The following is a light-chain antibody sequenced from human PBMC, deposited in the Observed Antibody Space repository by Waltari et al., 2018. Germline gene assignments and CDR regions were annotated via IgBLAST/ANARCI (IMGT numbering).Light chain of an antibody. V-gene: IGLV2-11*01. Sequence: QSALTQPRSVSGSPGPSVTISCPGTSRDVGGYDFVSWYQQYPGKAPKLIIYDVNKRPPGVPDRFSGSKSGNTASLTISGLLNEDEADYYCCSYAGADTSVIFGGGTTLTVL. CDR1: SRDVGGYDF. J-gene: IGLJ2*01. CDR2: DVN. CDR3: CSYAGADTSVI.